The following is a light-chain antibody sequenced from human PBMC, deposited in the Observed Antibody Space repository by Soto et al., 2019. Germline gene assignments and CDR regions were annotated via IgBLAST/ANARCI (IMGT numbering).Light chain of an antibody. Sequence: QSALTQPRSVSGSPGQSLTISCTGTNSDVDDYRYVSWYQQFPGKAPKLVIYGVNQRPSGVPNRFSASNSDNTASLTSSGLQAEDEADYYCCAYVTTPEIFGTGTKLTVL. CDR1: NSDVDDYRY. CDR2: GVN. CDR3: CAYVTTPEI. V-gene: IGLV2-11*01. J-gene: IGLJ1*01.